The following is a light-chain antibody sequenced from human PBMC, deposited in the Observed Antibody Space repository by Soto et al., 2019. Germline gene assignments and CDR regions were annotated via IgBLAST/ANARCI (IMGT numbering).Light chain of an antibody. V-gene: IGKV3-20*01. CDR1: ESVSSTS. Sequence: EIVMTQSPGTLSLTPGERATLSCRASESVSSTSLAWYQQKPGQAPRLLMYGVSSRATGIPDRFSGSGSGTDFTLTINRLGPEDFAVYFCQQYDNSVWTFGQGTKVDIK. J-gene: IGKJ1*01. CDR3: QQYDNSVWT. CDR2: GVS.